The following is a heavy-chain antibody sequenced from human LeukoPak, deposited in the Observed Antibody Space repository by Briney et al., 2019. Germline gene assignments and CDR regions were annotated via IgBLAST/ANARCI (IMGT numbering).Heavy chain of an antibody. CDR1: GFIFGTYW. D-gene: IGHD3-3*01. J-gene: IGHJ3*02. V-gene: IGHV4-38-2*01. CDR2: IYHSGST. CDR3: ARYDFWSGRNAFDI. Sequence: GSLRLSCAASGFIFGTYWMHWVRQGPGKGLEWIGSIYHSGSTYYNPSLKSRVTISVDTSKNQFSLKLSSVTAADTAVYYCARYDFWSGRNAFDIWGQGTMVTVSS.